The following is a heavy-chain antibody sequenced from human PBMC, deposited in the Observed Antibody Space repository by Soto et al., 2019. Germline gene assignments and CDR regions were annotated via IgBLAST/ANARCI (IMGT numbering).Heavy chain of an antibody. CDR3: TRDGEPL. CDR1: GFTFSTYT. Sequence: GGSLRLSCAASGFTFSTYTLNWVRQAPGKGLEWVSSISTSGDSTYYEDSLRGRFTISRDNARASLYLQMDSLRVEDTAMYYCTRDGEPLWGQGTMVTV. V-gene: IGHV3-21*01. CDR2: ISTSGDST. J-gene: IGHJ3*01. D-gene: IGHD3-3*01.